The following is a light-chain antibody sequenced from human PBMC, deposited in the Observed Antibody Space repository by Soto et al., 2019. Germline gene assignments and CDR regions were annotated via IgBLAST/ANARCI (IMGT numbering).Light chain of an antibody. J-gene: IGKJ2*01. CDR2: GAS. CDR1: QSVSSSY. V-gene: IGKV3-20*01. Sequence: EMVLTQSPGTLSLSPGERATLSCRASQSVSSSYLAWYQQKPGQAPRLLIYGASSRATGIPDRLSGSGSGTDFTLTISRLEPEDFAVYYCQQYGSSPPSTFGQGTKLEIK. CDR3: QQYGSSPPST.